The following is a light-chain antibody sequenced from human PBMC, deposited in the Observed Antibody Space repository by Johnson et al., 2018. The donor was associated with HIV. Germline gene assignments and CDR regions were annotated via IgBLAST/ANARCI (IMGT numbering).Light chain of an antibody. CDR2: ENN. Sequence: QSVLTQPPSVSAAPGQKVTISCSGSSSNIGNNYVSWYQQLPGTAPKLLIYENNKRPSGIPDRFSGSKSGTSATLGITGLQTGDEGDYYCGTWDSSLSAGVFGTGTKVTVL. CDR3: GTWDSSLSAGV. V-gene: IGLV1-51*02. CDR1: SSNIGNNY. J-gene: IGLJ1*01.